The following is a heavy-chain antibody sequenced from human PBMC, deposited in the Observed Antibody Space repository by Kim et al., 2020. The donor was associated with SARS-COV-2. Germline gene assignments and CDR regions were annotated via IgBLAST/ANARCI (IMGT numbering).Heavy chain of an antibody. D-gene: IGHD2-2*01. J-gene: IGHJ5*02. CDR2: ISSSSSYT. V-gene: IGHV3-11*05. CDR1: GFTFSDYY. CDR3: ASEYCSSTSCQMRRGFDP. Sequence: GGSLRLSCAASGFTFSDYYMSWIRQAPGKGLEWVSYISSSSSYTNYADSVKGRFTISRDNAKNSLYLQMNSLRAEDTAVYYCASEYCSSTSCQMRRGFDPWGQGTLVTVSS.